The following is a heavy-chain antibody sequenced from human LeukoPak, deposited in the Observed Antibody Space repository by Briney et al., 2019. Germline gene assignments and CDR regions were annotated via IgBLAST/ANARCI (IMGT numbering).Heavy chain of an antibody. CDR2: INPNSGGT. Sequence: ASVKVSCKASGYTFTGYYMHWVRQAPGQGLGWMGWINPNSGGTNYAKKFQGRVTMTRDTSISTAYMELSRRRSDDTAVYYCARDGVRGDSYGYYRPYFDYWGQGTLVTVSS. CDR3: ARDGVRGDSYGYYRPYFDY. CDR1: GYTFTGYY. J-gene: IGHJ4*02. V-gene: IGHV1-2*02. D-gene: IGHD5-18*01.